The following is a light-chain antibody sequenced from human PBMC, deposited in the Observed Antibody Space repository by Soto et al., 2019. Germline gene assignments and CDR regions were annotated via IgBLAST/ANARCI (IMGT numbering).Light chain of an antibody. CDR2: KAS. Sequence: DIQMTQSPSTLSGSVGDRVTITCRASQTISSWLAWYQQKPGKAPKLLIYKASTLESGVPSRFSGSGSGTEFTLTISSLQPDDFATYYCQHYTSYSEAFGQGTKVDIX. J-gene: IGKJ1*01. CDR1: QTISSW. V-gene: IGKV1-5*03. CDR3: QHYTSYSEA.